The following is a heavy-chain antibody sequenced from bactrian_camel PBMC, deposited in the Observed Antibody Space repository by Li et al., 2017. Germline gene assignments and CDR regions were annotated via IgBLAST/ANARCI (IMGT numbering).Heavy chain of an antibody. V-gene: IGHV3S25*01. CDR3: QTDRHVGTECPVHYAA. Sequence: QLVESGGGSVQAGGSLTLSCAASNTASFNLMSWIRQAPGKGLEWVSLISSSGGSTLYADSVLGRFTISRDSSKNTMYLQMNSLKLEDTAMYYCQTDRHVGTECPVHYAAWGQGTQVTVS. D-gene: IGHD4*01. J-gene: IGHJ4*01. CDR2: ISSSGGST. CDR1: NTASFNL.